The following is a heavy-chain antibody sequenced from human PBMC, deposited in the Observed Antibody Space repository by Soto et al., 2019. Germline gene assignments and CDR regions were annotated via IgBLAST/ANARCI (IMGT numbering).Heavy chain of an antibody. D-gene: IGHD3-22*01. CDR2: MYHTGTA. CDR3: AKECLPHSSGPPNDY. V-gene: IGHV4-4*02. CDR1: GTSVSSTYW. J-gene: IGHJ4*02. Sequence: SETLSLTCVVSGTSVSSTYWWTWVRQAPGKGLEWLGEMYHTGTANYNPSLKNRATISVDKSNNQFSLKLTSMTAADTAVYYCAKECLPHSSGPPNDYRGQGTLVTVSS.